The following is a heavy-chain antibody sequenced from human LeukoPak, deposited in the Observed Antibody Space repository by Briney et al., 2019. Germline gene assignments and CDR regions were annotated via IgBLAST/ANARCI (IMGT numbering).Heavy chain of an antibody. J-gene: IGHJ4*02. Sequence: GGSLRLSCAASGFTFSTYAMSWVRQAPGKGLKWVSAISNSGGTTHYADSVKGRFTISRDNAKNTLYLQMNSLRAEDTAVYYCARDRGYTQDYWGQGTLVTVSS. D-gene: IGHD5-12*01. CDR2: ISNSGGTT. V-gene: IGHV3-23*01. CDR1: GFTFSTYA. CDR3: ARDRGYTQDY.